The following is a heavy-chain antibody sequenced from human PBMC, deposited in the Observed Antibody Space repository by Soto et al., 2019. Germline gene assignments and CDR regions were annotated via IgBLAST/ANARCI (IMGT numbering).Heavy chain of an antibody. J-gene: IGHJ3*02. CDR1: GFTFDDYA. V-gene: IGHV3-9*01. CDR2: ISWNSGSI. CDR3: AKDALAVADSDAFDI. Sequence: EVQLVESGGGLVQPGRSLRLSCAASGFTFDDYAMHWVRQAPGKGLEWVSGISWNSGSIGYADSVKGRFTISRDNAKNSLYMQMNSLRAEDTALYYCAKDALAVADSDAFDICGQGTMVTVSS. D-gene: IGHD6-19*01.